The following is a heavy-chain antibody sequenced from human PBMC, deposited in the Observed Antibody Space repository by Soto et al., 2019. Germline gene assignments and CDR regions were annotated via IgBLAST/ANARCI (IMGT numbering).Heavy chain of an antibody. CDR1: GGSISSGDYY. D-gene: IGHD1-7*01. J-gene: IGHJ6*03. Sequence: SETLSLTCTVSGGSISSGDYYWSWIRQHPGKGLEWIGYIYYSGSTNYKTSLKSRVTISVDTSKNQFSLKLSSVTAADTAVYYCARDNSGTTPYYYYYMDVWGKGTTVTVSS. V-gene: IGHV4-61*08. CDR3: ARDNSGTTPYYYYYMDV. CDR2: IYYSGST.